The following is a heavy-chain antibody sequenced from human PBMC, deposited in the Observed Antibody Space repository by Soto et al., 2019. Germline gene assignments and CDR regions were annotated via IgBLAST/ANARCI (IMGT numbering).Heavy chain of an antibody. CDR2: INTHSGGT. J-gene: IGHJ5*02. CDR3: ANDLTPQLAYLLDH. V-gene: IGHV1-2*02. D-gene: IGHD6-6*01. Sequence: ASVKVSCKASGFSVTGYYIHWLRQAPGQGLEWMGWINTHSGGTEYALKFQGRVTLTRYTSIATAYLTLTSLTSDDTALYFLANDLTPQLAYLLDHWGQGSQVTVPQ. CDR1: GFSVTGYY.